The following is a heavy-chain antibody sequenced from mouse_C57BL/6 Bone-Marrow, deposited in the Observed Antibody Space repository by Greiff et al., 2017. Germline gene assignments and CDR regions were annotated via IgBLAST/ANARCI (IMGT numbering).Heavy chain of an antibody. J-gene: IGHJ4*01. V-gene: IGHV3-6*01. CDR2: ISYDGSN. CDR3: ARVGLRYAMDY. Sequence: VQLKESGPGLVKPSQSLSLTCSVTGYSITSGYYWNWIRQFPGNKLEWMGYISYDGSNNYNPSLKNRISITRDTSKNQFFLKLNSVTTEDTATYYCARVGLRYAMDYWGQGTSVTVSS. CDR1: GYSITSGYY. D-gene: IGHD2-2*01.